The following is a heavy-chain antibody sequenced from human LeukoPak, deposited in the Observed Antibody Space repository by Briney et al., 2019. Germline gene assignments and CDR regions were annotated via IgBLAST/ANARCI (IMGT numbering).Heavy chain of an antibody. J-gene: IGHJ4*02. Sequence: PSQTLSLTCTVSGASVNSGSYYWTWIRQPAGKGLEWIGRIYTSGSTNYNPSLKSRVTISLDTSNNQFSLKLNSVTAADTAVYYCARDPPYCSGATCYSEVSDYWGQGTLVTVSS. D-gene: IGHD2-15*01. CDR1: GASVNSGSYY. CDR2: IYTSGST. CDR3: ARDPPYCSGATCYSEVSDY. V-gene: IGHV4-61*02.